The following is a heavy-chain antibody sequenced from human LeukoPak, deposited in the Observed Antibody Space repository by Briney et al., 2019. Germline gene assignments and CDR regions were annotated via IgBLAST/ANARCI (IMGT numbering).Heavy chain of an antibody. CDR2: ISYDGSNK. CDR3: AKDWTSGTTTADY. J-gene: IGHJ4*02. CDR1: GFTFSSYA. Sequence: GGSLRLSCAASGFTFSSYAMHWVRQAPGKGLEWVAVISYDGSNKYYADSVKGRFTISRDNSKNTLYLQMNSLRAEDTAVYYCAKDWTSGTTTADYWGQGTLVTVSS. V-gene: IGHV3-30-3*01. D-gene: IGHD1-1*01.